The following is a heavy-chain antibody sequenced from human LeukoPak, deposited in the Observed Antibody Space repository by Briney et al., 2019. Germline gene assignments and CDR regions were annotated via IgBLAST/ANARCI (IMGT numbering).Heavy chain of an antibody. D-gene: IGHD5-18*01. J-gene: IGHJ4*02. CDR2: IYYSGST. CDR3: ARTYTAMGPPDY. CDR1: GGSISSGGYS. V-gene: IGHV4-31*11. Sequence: PSQTLSLTCAVSGGSISSGGYSWSWIRQPPGKGLEWIGYIYYSGSTYYNPSLKSRVTISVDASKNQFSLKLSSVTAADTAVYYCARTYTAMGPPDYWGQGTLVTVSS.